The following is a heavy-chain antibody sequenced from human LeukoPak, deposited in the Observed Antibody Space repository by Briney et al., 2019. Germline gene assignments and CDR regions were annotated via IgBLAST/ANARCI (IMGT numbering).Heavy chain of an antibody. D-gene: IGHD3-10*01. J-gene: IGHJ4*02. V-gene: IGHV4-39*01. Sequence: SETLSLTCTVSGGSISSSSYFWGWIRQPPGKGLEWIGSIYYSGSTYYNPSLKSRVTISVDTSKNQFSLKLSSVTAADTAVYYCARSMVRGAVFDYWGQGTLVTVSS. CDR1: GGSISSSSYF. CDR2: IYYSGST. CDR3: ARSMVRGAVFDY.